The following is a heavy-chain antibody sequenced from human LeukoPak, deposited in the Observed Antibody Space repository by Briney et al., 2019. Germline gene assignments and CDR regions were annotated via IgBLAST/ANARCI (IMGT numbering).Heavy chain of an antibody. J-gene: IGHJ1*01. Sequence: PGGSLRLSCAASGFTFSSYAMHWVRQAPGKGLEWVAVISYDGSNKYYADSVKGRFTISRDNSKNTLYLQMNSLRAEDTAVYYCARGITYYDSSGYYVVYFQHWGQGTLVTVSS. CDR1: GFTFSSYA. CDR3: ARGITYYDSSGYYVVYFQH. V-gene: IGHV3-30-3*01. CDR2: ISYDGSNK. D-gene: IGHD3-22*01.